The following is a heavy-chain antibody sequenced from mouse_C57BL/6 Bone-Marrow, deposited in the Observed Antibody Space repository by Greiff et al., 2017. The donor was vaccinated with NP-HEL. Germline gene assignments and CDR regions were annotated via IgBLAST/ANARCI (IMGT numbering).Heavy chain of an antibody. V-gene: IGHV1-72*01. J-gene: IGHJ4*01. CDR2: IDPNSGGT. D-gene: IGHD1-1*01. CDR1: GYTFTSYW. Sequence: QVQLQQPGAELVKPGASVKLSCKASGYTFTSYWMHWVKQRPGRGLEWIGRIDPNSGGTKYNEQFKSKATLTVDKPSSTAYMQLSSLTSEDSAVYYCARSPFWYYGSTGYAMYYWGQGTSVTVSS. CDR3: ARSPFWYYGSTGYAMYY.